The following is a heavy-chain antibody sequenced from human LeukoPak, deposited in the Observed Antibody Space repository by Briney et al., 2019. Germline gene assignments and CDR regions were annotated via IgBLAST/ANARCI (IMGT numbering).Heavy chain of an antibody. Sequence: PSETLSLTCAVSGYSLSSGYYWGWIRQPPGKGLEWIGSIYHSGSTYYNPSLKSRVTISVDTSKNQFSLKLSSVTAADTAVYYCARRGSSGWYWYFDLWGRGTLVTVSS. J-gene: IGHJ2*01. CDR1: GYSLSSGYY. CDR3: ARRGSSGWYWYFDL. D-gene: IGHD6-19*01. V-gene: IGHV4-38-2*01. CDR2: IYHSGST.